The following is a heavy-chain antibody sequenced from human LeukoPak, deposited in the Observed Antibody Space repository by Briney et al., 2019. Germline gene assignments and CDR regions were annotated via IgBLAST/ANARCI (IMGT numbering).Heavy chain of an antibody. CDR2: IFYSGST. D-gene: IGHD6-19*01. Sequence: SETLSLTCTVSGGSLNTPNYYWGWIRQTPGKGLEWIGNIFYSGSTYYNPSLKSRVTISVDTSKNQFSLKLSSVTAADTAVYYCEAGSGSGWYEEWGQGTLVTVSS. CDR3: EAGSGSGWYEE. J-gene: IGHJ4*02. V-gene: IGHV4-39*07. CDR1: GGSLNTPNYY.